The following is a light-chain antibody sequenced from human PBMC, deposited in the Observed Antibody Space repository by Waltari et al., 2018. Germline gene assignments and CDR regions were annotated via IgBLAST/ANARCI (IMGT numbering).Light chain of an antibody. CDR2: DVS. J-gene: IGLJ3*02. CDR1: SSDFAVFNY. V-gene: IGLV2-14*01. CDR3: SSYTSTWV. Sequence: QSALTQSASVSGSPGQSITISCTGTSSDFAVFNYVSWYQQHPGKAPQPMIYDVSRRPAGVANRCSVSKSVNPASLTISGLQAEDEADYYCSSYTSTWVFGGGTKLTVL.